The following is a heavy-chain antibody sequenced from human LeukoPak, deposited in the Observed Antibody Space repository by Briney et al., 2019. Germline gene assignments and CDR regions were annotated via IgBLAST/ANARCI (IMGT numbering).Heavy chain of an antibody. Sequence: GGSLRLSCAASKFTFSDYGMNWVRQAPGKGLEWVSSISSGTSYIYYADSVKGRFTISRDNAKNSLYLQMNSLRAEDTAVYYCARDLVVGALDYWGQGTLVTVSS. V-gene: IGHV3-21*01. CDR1: KFTFSDYG. D-gene: IGHD1-26*01. CDR2: ISSGTSYI. CDR3: ARDLVVGALDY. J-gene: IGHJ4*02.